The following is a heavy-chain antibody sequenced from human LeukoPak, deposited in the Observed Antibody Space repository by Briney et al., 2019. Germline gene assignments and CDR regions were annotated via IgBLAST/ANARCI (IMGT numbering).Heavy chain of an antibody. CDR1: GFTFSSYS. CDR3: ASSRLPAANNWFDP. D-gene: IGHD2-2*01. V-gene: IGHV3-21*01. CDR2: ISSSSSYI. Sequence: GGSLRLSCAASGFTFSSYSMNWVRQAPGKGLEWVSSISSSSSYIYYADSVKGRFTISRDNAKNSLYLQMNSLRAEDTAVYYWASSRLPAANNWFDPWGQGTLVTVSS. J-gene: IGHJ5*02.